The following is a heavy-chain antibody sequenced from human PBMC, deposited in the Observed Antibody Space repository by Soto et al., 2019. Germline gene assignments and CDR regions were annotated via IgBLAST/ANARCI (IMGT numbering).Heavy chain of an antibody. J-gene: IGHJ4*02. CDR2: ISWNSGSI. D-gene: IGHD3-16*01. CDR1: GFTFDDYA. CDR3: AKWGGRHFDY. V-gene: IGHV3-9*01. Sequence: GGSLRLSCAASGFTFDDYAMHWVRQAPGKGLEWVSGISWNSGSIGYADSVKGRFTISRDNAKNSLYLQMNSLRAEDTALYYCAKWGGRHFDYWGQGTLVTVSS.